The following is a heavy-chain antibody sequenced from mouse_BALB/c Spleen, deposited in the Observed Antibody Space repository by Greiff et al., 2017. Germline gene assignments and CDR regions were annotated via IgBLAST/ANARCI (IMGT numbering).Heavy chain of an antibody. J-gene: IGHJ4*01. V-gene: IGHV1-9*01. CDR3: ASYYGNYYAMDY. D-gene: IGHD2-1*01. Sequence: QVHVKQSGAELMKPGASVKISCKATGYTFSSYWIEWVKQRPGHGLEWIGEILPGSGSTNYNEKFKGKATFTADTSSNTAYMQLSSLTSEDSAVYYCASYYGNYYAMDYWGQGTSVTVSS. CDR1: GYTFSSYW. CDR2: ILPGSGST.